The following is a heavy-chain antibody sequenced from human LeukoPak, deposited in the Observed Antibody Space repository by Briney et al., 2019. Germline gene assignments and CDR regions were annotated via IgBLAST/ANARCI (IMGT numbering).Heavy chain of an antibody. V-gene: IGHV3-30*01. D-gene: IGHD3-3*01. J-gene: IGHJ5*02. Sequence: GGSLRLSCAASGFTLSSYTMHWVRQAPGKGLEWVAVISYDGSNKYYADSVKGRFTISRDTSKNTLYLQMNSLRAEDTAVYSCARAFYRFGVVTGWFDPWGQGTLVTVSS. CDR1: GFTLSSYT. CDR2: ISYDGSNK. CDR3: ARAFYRFGVVTGWFDP.